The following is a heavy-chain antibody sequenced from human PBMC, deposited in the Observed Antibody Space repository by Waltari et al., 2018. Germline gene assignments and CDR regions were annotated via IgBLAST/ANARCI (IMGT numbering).Heavy chain of an antibody. D-gene: IGHD1-26*01. Sequence: QVQLQESGPGLVKRSETLSLTCTVSVYSISSGYYWRWIRQARGKGVKWIGSSYHSGSTYYNPALKSRVTITVDTSKNQFSLKLSSVTAAETAVDYCARADSGAISYDMDVWGKRTTVTVSS. CDR1: VYSISSGYY. CDR2: SYHSGST. V-gene: IGHV4-38-2*02. CDR3: ARADSGAISYDMDV. J-gene: IGHJ6*03.